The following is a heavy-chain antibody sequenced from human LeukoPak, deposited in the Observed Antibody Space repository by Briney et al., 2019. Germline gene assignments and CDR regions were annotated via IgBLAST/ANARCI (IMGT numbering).Heavy chain of an antibody. CDR3: ARQSEGFDS. CDR1: GNSIRSYY. CDR2: IYYSGTT. V-gene: IGHV4-59*08. J-gene: IGHJ4*02. Sequence: PSGTLSLTCTVSGNSIRSYYWNWIRQPPGKGLEWIGYIYYSGTTSYNPSLRSRVTISVDMSKNQFSLRLTSVTAADTAVYYCARQSEGFDSWGQGTLVTVSS.